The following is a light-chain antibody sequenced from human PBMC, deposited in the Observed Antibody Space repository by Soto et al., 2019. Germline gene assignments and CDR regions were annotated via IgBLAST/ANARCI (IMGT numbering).Light chain of an antibody. CDR1: QSIRNS. CDR2: DAS. V-gene: IGKV3-20*01. CDR3: QHYGSSPET. J-gene: IGKJ1*01. Sequence: EVVMTQSPATLSVSPGERATPSCRASQSIRNSLAWYQQKPGQAPRLLIYDASSRATGIPDRFSGSGSGTDFTLPLSRLEPEDFAVYYCQHYGSSPETFGQGTKVDIK.